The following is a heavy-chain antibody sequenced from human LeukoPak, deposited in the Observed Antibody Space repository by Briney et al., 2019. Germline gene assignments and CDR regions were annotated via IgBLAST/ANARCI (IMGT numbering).Heavy chain of an antibody. J-gene: IGHJ5*02. D-gene: IGHD2-2*03. Sequence: SGPTLVNPTQTLTLTCTSSGFSLSTSGVGVAWMRQSPGQAPEWLAVTYWNDDQRYSPSLKSRLTITKDTSKNQVVLTMTNMDPADTATYHCAHNGLYHWGQGTLVTVSS. CDR2: TYWNDDQ. V-gene: IGHV2-5*01. CDR3: AHNGLYH. CDR1: GFSLSTSGVG.